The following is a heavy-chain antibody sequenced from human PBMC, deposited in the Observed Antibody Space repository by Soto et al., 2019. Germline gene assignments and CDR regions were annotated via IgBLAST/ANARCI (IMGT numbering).Heavy chain of an antibody. V-gene: IGHV4-34*01. J-gene: IGHJ5*02. Sequence: SATLSITCAVYGGSFSGYYWSWIRQPPGKGLEWIGEINHSGSTNYNPSLKSRVTISVDTSKNQFSLKLSSVTAADTAVYYCARARRITMIVVVITSWFDPWGQGTLVTVSS. D-gene: IGHD3-22*01. CDR1: GGSFSGYY. CDR3: ARARRITMIVVVITSWFDP. CDR2: INHSGST.